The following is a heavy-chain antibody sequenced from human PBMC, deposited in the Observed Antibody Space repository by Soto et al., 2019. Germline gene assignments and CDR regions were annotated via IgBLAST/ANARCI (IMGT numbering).Heavy chain of an antibody. J-gene: IGHJ3*01. D-gene: IGHD1-26*01. Sequence: QVQLVESGGGVVQPGRSLRLSCAASGFTFSSYAMHWVRQAPGKGLEWVAVISYDGSNKYYADSVKGRFTISRDNSKNTLYLQMNSLRAEDTAVYYCARNVHGWSYIRWGQGTMVTVSS. V-gene: IGHV3-30-3*01. CDR1: GFTFSSYA. CDR3: ARNVHGWSYIR. CDR2: ISYDGSNK.